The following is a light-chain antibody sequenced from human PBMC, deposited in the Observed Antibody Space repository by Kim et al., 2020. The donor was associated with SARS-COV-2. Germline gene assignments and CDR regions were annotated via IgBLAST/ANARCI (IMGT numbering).Light chain of an antibody. Sequence: DIVMTQSPLSLPVTPGEPASISCRSSQSLLHSNGYNYLDWYLQKPGQSPQLLIYLGSNRASGVPDRFSGSGSGTDFTLKISRVEAEDVGVYYCMQALQPTFGQGTKREI. CDR2: LGS. CDR1: QSLLHSNGYNY. J-gene: IGKJ2*01. CDR3: MQALQPT. V-gene: IGKV2-28*01.